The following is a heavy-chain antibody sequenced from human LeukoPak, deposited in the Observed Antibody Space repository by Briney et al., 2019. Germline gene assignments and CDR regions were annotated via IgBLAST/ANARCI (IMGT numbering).Heavy chain of an antibody. CDR1: GFTFTNYA. D-gene: IGHD1-1*01. CDR2: LGDDETHK. CDR3: ARTVANDF. J-gene: IGHJ4*02. Sequence: PGGSLRLSCAASGFTFTNYAMSWVRQAPGEGLEWVSSLGDDETHKYYADSVKGRFTISRDNAKNTLYLQMNSLRAEDTAIYYCARTVANDFWGQGTLVTVSS. V-gene: IGHV3-23*01.